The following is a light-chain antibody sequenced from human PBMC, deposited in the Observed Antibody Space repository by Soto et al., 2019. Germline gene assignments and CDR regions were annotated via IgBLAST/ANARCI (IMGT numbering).Light chain of an antibody. CDR2: DAS. CDR1: QNINKW. J-gene: IGKJ1*01. Sequence: DIQMTQSPSTLSASVGDRVVITCRASQNINKWLAWYQQKPGKAPKFLIYDASTLETGVPSRFSGSGSGTEFTLTTSSLQPDDFATYYCQHYNSYSEAFGQGTKVDIK. CDR3: QHYNSYSEA. V-gene: IGKV1-5*01.